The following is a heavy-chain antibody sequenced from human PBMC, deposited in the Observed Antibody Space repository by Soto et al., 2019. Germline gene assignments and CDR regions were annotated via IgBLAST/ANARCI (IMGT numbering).Heavy chain of an antibody. V-gene: IGHV4-59*01. Sequence: SETLSLTCTVSGGSISSYYWSWIRQPPGKGLEWIGYIYYSGSTNYNPSLKSRVTISVDTSKNQFSLKLSSVTAADTAVYYCAGVPRWAGEYYGMDVWGQGTTVTVSS. CDR2: IYYSGST. CDR1: GGSISSYY. J-gene: IGHJ6*02. CDR3: AGVPRWAGEYYGMDV. D-gene: IGHD3-10*01.